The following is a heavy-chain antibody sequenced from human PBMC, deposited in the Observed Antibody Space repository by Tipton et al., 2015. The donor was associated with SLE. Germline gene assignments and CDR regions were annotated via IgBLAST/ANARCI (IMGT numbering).Heavy chain of an antibody. CDR3: ARARLGSAFDI. Sequence: SLRLSCAASGFTVSSNYMSWVRQAPGKGLEWVSAIYSGGSTYYPDSVKGRCTISRHNSKNTLYLQMNSLRAEDTAVYYCARARLGSAFDIWGQGTMVTVSS. V-gene: IGHV3-53*04. CDR2: IYSGGST. D-gene: IGHD6-19*01. CDR1: GFTVSSNY. J-gene: IGHJ3*02.